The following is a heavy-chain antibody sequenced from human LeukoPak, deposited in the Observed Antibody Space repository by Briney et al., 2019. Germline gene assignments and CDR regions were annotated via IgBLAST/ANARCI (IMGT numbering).Heavy chain of an antibody. J-gene: IGHJ6*03. CDR2: ISAYNGNT. V-gene: IGHV1-18*01. D-gene: IGHD2-2*01. Sequence: ASVKVSCKASGYTFTGYGISWVRQAPGQGLEWMGWISAYNGNTNYAQKLQGRVTMTTDTSTSTAYMELRSLRSDDTAVYYCARVFIVVVPAAGYMDVWGKGTTVTVSS. CDR1: GYTFTGYG. CDR3: ARVFIVVVPAAGYMDV.